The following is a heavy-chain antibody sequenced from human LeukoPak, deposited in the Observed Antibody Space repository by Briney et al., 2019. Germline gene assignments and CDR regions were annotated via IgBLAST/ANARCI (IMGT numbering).Heavy chain of an antibody. CDR2: MYHRGST. CDR3: ARHRGDNSNPRYYFYYMDV. V-gene: IGHV4-38-2*01. J-gene: IGHJ6*03. D-gene: IGHD4-11*01. CDR1: GHSISSGYY. Sequence: PSATLSLTCSVSGHSISSGYYWGWIRQPPGKGLEWIGTMYHRGSTYYNPSLKSRVTMSGDTSKNHFSLKLSSVIAADAAVYYCARHRGDNSNPRYYFYYMDVWGKGTTVTVSS.